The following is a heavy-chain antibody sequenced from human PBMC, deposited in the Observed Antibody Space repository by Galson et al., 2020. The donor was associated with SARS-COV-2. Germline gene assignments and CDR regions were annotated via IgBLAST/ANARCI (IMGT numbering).Heavy chain of an antibody. CDR2: ISWNGGTT. V-gene: IGHV3-43*01. D-gene: IGHD1-26*01. CDR3: VKVSIVGANFNYFDS. Sequence: GGSLRLSCAASGFTFDDYSMHWVRQAPGRGLEWVSLISWNGGTTYYADSVRGRFTISRDNSKDYVYLEMNSLGAEDTALYFCVKVSIVGANFNYFDSWGQGTLVTVSS. CDR1: GFTFDDYS. J-gene: IGHJ4*02.